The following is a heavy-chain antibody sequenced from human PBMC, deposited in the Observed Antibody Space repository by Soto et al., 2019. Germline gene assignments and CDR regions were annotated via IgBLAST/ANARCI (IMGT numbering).Heavy chain of an antibody. CDR3: ARGVVVVPAASDDNDAFDI. Sequence: PSETLSLTCTVSGGSISSYYWSWIRQPPGKGLEWIGYIYYIGSTNYNPSLKSLVTISVDTSKNQFSLKLSSVTAADTAVYYCARGVVVVPAASDDNDAFDIWGQGTMVTVSS. J-gene: IGHJ3*02. CDR1: GGSISSYY. D-gene: IGHD2-2*01. CDR2: IYYIGST. V-gene: IGHV4-59*01.